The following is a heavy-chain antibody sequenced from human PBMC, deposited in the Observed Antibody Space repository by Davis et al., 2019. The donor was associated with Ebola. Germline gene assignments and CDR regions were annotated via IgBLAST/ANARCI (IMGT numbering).Heavy chain of an antibody. CDR3: ARGWLRSSFDY. J-gene: IGHJ4*02. V-gene: IGHV6-1*01. CDR2: TYYNSKWYY. D-gene: IGHD5-12*01. CDR1: GDSVSMKSAG. Sequence: HSQTLSLTCAISGDSVSMKSAGWNWIRQSPSRGLEWLGRTYYNSKWYYDYAVSVKSRITISPDTSKNQLSLQLDSVTPEDTAVYYCARGWLRSSFDYWGQGTLVTVSS.